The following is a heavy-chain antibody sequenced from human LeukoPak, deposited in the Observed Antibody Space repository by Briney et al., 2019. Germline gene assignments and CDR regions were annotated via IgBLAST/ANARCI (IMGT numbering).Heavy chain of an antibody. J-gene: IGHJ5*02. CDR2: IYPGDSDT. D-gene: IGHD4-17*01. V-gene: IGHV5-51*01. Sequence: GESLKISCKGSGYSFTSYWIAWVRQMPGKGLGWMGIIYPGDSDTRYSPSFQGQVTISADKSISTAYLQWSSLKASDTAMYYCATSPGYGDYFGWFDPWGQGTLVTVSS. CDR1: GYSFTSYW. CDR3: ATSPGYGDYFGWFDP.